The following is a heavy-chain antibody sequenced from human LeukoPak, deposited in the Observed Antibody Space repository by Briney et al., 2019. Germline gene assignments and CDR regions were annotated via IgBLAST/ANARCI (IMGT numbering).Heavy chain of an antibody. J-gene: IGHJ5*02. Sequence: PSETLSLTCTVSGGSISSYYWSWIRQPAGKGLEWIGRIYTSGSTNYNPSLKSRVTMSVDTSKNQFSLKLSSVTAADTAVYYCAREFHPHIVVVPAAVPKLAYWFDPWGQGTLVTVSS. CDR1: GGSISSYY. V-gene: IGHV4-4*07. CDR3: AREFHPHIVVVPAAVPKLAYWFDP. D-gene: IGHD2-2*01. CDR2: IYTSGST.